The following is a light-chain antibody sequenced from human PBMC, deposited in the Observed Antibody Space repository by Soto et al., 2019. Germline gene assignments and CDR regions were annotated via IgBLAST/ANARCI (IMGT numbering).Light chain of an antibody. CDR3: SSYPSSSTQV. V-gene: IGLV2-14*01. CDR1: SSDVGGYNY. CDR2: DVS. Sequence: QSALTQPASVSGSPGQSITISCTGTSSDVGGYNYVSWYQQHPGKAPKLMIYDVSNRPSGVSTRFSGSKSGNTASLTISGLQAEDEADYYCSSYPSSSTQVFGGGTKLTVL. J-gene: IGLJ3*02.